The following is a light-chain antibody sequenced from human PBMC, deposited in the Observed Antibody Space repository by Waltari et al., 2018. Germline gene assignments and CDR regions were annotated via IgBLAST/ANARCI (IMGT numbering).Light chain of an antibody. CDR3: QQYDNLPLT. Sequence: DIQMTKSPSSLSASVGDRVTITCQASQDISNYLNWYQQKPGKAPKLLIYDASNLETGFPSRFSGSGSLTDFTFTISSLQPEDIATYYCQQYDNLPLTFGGGTKVEIK. V-gene: IGKV1-33*01. CDR2: DAS. CDR1: QDISNY. J-gene: IGKJ4*01.